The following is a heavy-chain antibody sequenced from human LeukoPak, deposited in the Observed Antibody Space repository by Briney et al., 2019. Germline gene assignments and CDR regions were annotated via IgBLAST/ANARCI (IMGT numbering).Heavy chain of an antibody. CDR1: GYVFASHW. V-gene: IGHV1-2*02. D-gene: IGHD2-2*01. CDR2: IKPDSDAT. CDR3: AKDDPHQRFDN. Sequence: ASVKVSCKASGYVFASHWLHWVRQAPGQGLEWVGYIKPDSDATDLAQRFQGRVTLTRDTSISTTYLELNGLTADDTAAYFCAKDDPHQRFDNWGQGTLVTVSS. J-gene: IGHJ4*02.